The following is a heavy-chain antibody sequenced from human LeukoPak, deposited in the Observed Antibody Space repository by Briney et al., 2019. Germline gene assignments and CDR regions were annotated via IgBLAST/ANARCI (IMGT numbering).Heavy chain of an antibody. D-gene: IGHD2-15*01. V-gene: IGHV3-23*01. CDR1: GFTVSSYA. CDR3: AKRHCSGGSCYADSYGMDV. J-gene: IGHJ6*02. CDR2: ISGSGGST. Sequence: GVSLRLFCVASGFTVSSYAMSWVRQARGKGLEWVSAISGSGGSTYYADSVKGRITISRDNSKNTLFLQMNSLRAEDTAVYYCAKRHCSGGSCYADSYGMDVWGQGTTVTVSS.